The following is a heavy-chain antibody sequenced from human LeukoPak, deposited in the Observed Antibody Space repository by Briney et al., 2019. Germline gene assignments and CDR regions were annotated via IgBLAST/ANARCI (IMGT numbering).Heavy chain of an antibody. CDR2: IWYDGTNK. CDR1: GFIFSSYG. D-gene: IGHD3-16*01. V-gene: IGHV3-33*06. Sequence: GGSLRLSCAASGFIFSSYGMHWVRQAPGKGLEWVAVIWYDGTNKYYVDSVKGRFTISRDNSKNTLYLQMNSLRAEDTAVYYCAKDRQVLWNFDYWGQGTLVTVSS. CDR3: AKDRQVLWNFDY. J-gene: IGHJ4*02.